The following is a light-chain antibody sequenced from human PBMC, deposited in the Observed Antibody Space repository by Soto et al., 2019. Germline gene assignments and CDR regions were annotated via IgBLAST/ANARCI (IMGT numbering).Light chain of an antibody. Sequence: EIVLTQSPATLSLSPGERATLSCRASQSVSSYLAWYQQKPGQAPRLLIYGASSRATGIQDRFSGSGSGTDFTLTIRRLEPEDFATYYCKQSYSTPITFGQGTRLEIK. CDR3: KQSYSTPIT. J-gene: IGKJ5*01. CDR1: QSVSSY. CDR2: GAS. V-gene: IGKV3-11*01.